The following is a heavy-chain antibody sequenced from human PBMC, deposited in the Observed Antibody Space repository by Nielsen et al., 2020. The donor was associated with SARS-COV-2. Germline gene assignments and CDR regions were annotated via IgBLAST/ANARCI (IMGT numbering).Heavy chain of an antibody. CDR3: ARHKGVYYDFWSGYSYYIDV. D-gene: IGHD3-3*01. Sequence: SETLSLTCTVSGGSISSYYWSWIRQPPGKGLEWIGYIYYSGSTNYNPSLKSRVTISVDTSKNQFSLKLSSVTAADTAVYYCARHKGVYYDFWSGYSYYIDVWGKGTTVTVSS. CDR2: IYYSGST. CDR1: GGSISSYY. J-gene: IGHJ6*03. V-gene: IGHV4-59*08.